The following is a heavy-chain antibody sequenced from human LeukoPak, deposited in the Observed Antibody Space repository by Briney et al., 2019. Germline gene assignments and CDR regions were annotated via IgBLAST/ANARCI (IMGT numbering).Heavy chain of an antibody. D-gene: IGHD3-16*01. CDR2: IYYSGST. Sequence: GSLRLSCAASGFTFSSYWMSWIRQPPGKGLEWIGYIYYSGSTNYNPSLKSRVTISVDTSKNQFSLKLSSVTAADTAVYYCARFGAVSGRNWFDPWGQGTLVTVSS. CDR3: ARFGAVSGRNWFDP. J-gene: IGHJ5*02. CDR1: GFTFSSYW. V-gene: IGHV4-59*08.